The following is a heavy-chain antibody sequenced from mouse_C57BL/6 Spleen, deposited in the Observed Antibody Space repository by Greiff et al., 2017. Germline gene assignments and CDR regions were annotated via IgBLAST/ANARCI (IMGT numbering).Heavy chain of an antibody. J-gene: IGHJ2*01. V-gene: IGHV1-72*01. Sequence: VQLQQPGAELVKPGASVKLSCKASGYTFTSYWMHWVKQRPGRGLEWIGRIDPNSGGTKYTEKFKSKATLTVDKPSSTAYMQLSSLTSEDSAVYYCARYYGSSPYYFDYWGQGTTLTVSS. CDR2: IDPNSGGT. CDR1: GYTFTSYW. D-gene: IGHD1-1*01. CDR3: ARYYGSSPYYFDY.